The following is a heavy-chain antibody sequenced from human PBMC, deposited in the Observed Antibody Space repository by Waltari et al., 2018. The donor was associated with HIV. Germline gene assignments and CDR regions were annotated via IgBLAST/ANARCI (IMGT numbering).Heavy chain of an antibody. V-gene: IGHV4-59*01. CDR1: GGSLSSYY. Sequence: QVQLQESGPGLVKPSETLSLTCTVSGGSLSSYYWSWLRQPPGKGLEWIAYTSYSGSTNYNPSLKSRVTISLDTSKNQFSLKLTSVTAADTAVYYCAKAPIYYDSSSGAFDIWGQGTMVTVSS. CDR2: TSYSGST. J-gene: IGHJ3*02. CDR3: AKAPIYYDSSSGAFDI. D-gene: IGHD3-22*01.